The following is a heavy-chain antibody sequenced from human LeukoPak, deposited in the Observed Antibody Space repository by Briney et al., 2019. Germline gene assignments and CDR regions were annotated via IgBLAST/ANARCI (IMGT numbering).Heavy chain of an antibody. D-gene: IGHD6-6*01. Sequence: GRSLRLSCAASGFTFSSYAMPWVRQAPGKGLEWVAVISYDGSNKYYADSVKGRFTISRDNSKNTLYLQMNSLRAEDTAVYYCARDPRQLYYFDYWGQGTLVTVSS. CDR3: ARDPRQLYYFDY. CDR2: ISYDGSNK. CDR1: GFTFSSYA. V-gene: IGHV3-30-3*01. J-gene: IGHJ4*02.